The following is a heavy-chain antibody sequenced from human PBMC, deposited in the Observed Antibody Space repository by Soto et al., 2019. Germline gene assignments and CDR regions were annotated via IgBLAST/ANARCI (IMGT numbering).Heavy chain of an antibody. CDR2: ISYDGGNK. CDR1: GFTFSSYA. D-gene: IGHD3-3*01. J-gene: IGHJ6*02. CDR3: ARDRWAYDFLSGYTNYYYYYGMDV. Sequence: QVQLVESGGGVVQPGRSLRLSCAASGFTFSSYAMHWVRQAPGKGLEWVAVISYDGGNKYYADSVKGRFTISRDNSKNTLYLQMNSLRAEDTAVYYCARDRWAYDFLSGYTNYYYYYGMDVWGQGTTVPVSS. V-gene: IGHV3-30-3*01.